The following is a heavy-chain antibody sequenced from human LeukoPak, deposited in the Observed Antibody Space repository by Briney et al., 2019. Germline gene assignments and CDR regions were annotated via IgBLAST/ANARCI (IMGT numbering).Heavy chain of an antibody. CDR3: AKDQQVTMVRGVIPDAFDI. CDR1: GFTVSSNY. CDR2: IYSGGST. Sequence: GGSLRLSCAASGFTVSSNYMSWVRQAPGKGLEWVSVIYSGGSTYYADSVKGRFTISRDNSKNTLYLQMNSLRAEDTAVYYCAKDQQVTMVRGVIPDAFDIWGQGTMVTVSS. J-gene: IGHJ3*02. V-gene: IGHV3-53*01. D-gene: IGHD3-10*01.